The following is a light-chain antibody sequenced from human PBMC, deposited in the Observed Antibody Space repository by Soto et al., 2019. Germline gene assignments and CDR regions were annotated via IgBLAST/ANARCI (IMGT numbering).Light chain of an antibody. CDR3: TSYTSSSTYV. CDR1: SSDVDGYDY. J-gene: IGLJ1*01. CDR2: EVN. Sequence: LAQPASVSGSPGQSITISCTGTSSDVDGYDYVSWYQQHPGKAPKLMIYEVNNRPSGVSTRFSGSKSGNTASLTISGLQADDEADYYCTSYTSSSTYVFGTGTKVTVL. V-gene: IGLV2-14*01.